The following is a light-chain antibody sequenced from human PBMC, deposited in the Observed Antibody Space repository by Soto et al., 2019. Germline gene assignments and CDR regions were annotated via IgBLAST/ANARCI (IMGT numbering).Light chain of an antibody. Sequence: QSVLTQPASVSGSPGQSITISCTGTSSDVGGYNYVSWYQQHPGKAPKFMIYDVSNRPSGVSNRFSGSKSGNTASLTISGLQVFDEADYYCSSYICSSLFGTGTKVTVL. CDR1: SSDVGGYNY. CDR2: DVS. V-gene: IGLV2-14*03. CDR3: SSYICSSL. J-gene: IGLJ1*01.